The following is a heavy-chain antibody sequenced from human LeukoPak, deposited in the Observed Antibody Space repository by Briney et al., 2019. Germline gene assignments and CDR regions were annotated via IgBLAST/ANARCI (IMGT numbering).Heavy chain of an antibody. J-gene: IGHJ4*02. D-gene: IGHD3-22*01. Sequence: ASVKASCKASGYTFTSSYMPWVGQAPGHGLKCLGIINPSGGSTSYAQTFQGRVTMTRDTSTSTVYMELSSLRSEHTAVYYCVREYDSSGYYLDCDYYFDYWGQGTLVTVSS. CDR3: VREYDSSGYYLDCDYYFDY. CDR1: GYTFTSSY. V-gene: IGHV1-46*03. CDR2: INPSGGST.